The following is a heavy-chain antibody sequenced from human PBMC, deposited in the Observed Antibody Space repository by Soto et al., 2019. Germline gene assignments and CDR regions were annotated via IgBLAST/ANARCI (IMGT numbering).Heavy chain of an antibody. Sequence: SETLSLTCTVSGGSISSYYWSWIRQPPGKGLEWIGYIYYSGSTNYNPSLKSRVTISVDTSKNQFSLKLSSVTAADTAVYYCARMSAGYSFSDYYYMDVWGKGTTVTVSS. CDR2: IYYSGST. V-gene: IGHV4-59*01. J-gene: IGHJ6*03. CDR1: GGSISSYY. CDR3: ARMSAGYSFSDYYYMDV. D-gene: IGHD5-18*01.